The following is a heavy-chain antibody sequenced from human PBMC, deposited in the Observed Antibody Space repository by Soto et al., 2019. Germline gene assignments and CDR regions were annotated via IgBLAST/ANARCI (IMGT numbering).Heavy chain of an antibody. V-gene: IGHV4-30-4*01. CDR2: IYDSGST. D-gene: IGHD5-12*01. CDR3: ASGATPIYGMDV. J-gene: IGHJ6*01. Sequence: TLSLTCTFSDRSISSCNYYLRWVRRPPGKGLGCIGYIYDSGSTDYNPSVKGCITTSLETCKHHLSLKVSSVTPADTAVYSGASGATPIYGMDVWGPGTTVPLSS. CDR1: DRSISSCNYY.